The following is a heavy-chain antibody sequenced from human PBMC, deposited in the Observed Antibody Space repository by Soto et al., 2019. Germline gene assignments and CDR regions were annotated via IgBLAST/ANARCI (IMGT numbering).Heavy chain of an antibody. CDR3: ARVAYYYDSSGYFY. J-gene: IGHJ4*02. Sequence: PGGSLRLSCAASGLTVXNNYMSWVRQAPGKGLEWVSVIYSGGNTYYADSVKGRFIISRDNSKNMLYLQMNSLRAEDTAVYYCARVAYYYDSSGYFYWGQGTLVTVSS. D-gene: IGHD3-22*01. V-gene: IGHV3-53*01. CDR2: IYSGGNT. CDR1: GLTVXNNY.